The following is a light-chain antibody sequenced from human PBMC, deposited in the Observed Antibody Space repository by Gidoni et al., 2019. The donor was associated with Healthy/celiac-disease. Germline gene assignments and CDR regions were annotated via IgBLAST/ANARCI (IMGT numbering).Light chain of an antibody. V-gene: IGKV2-28*01. J-gene: IGKJ4*01. CDR2: LGS. CDR1: QSLLHSNGYNY. CDR3: MQALHTPLT. Sequence: EIETHESAPSLPVTPGEPASLSCMSSQSLLHSNGYNYLDWYLQKPGQSPQLLIYLGSNRASGVPARFSGSGSGTDFTLTISSVEAEDVGVYYCMQALHTPLTFGGGTKVEIK.